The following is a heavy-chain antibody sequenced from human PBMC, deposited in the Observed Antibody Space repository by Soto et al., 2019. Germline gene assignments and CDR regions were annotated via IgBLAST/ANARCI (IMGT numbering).Heavy chain of an antibody. Sequence: QVQLVESGGGVVQPGRSLRLSCAASGFTFSSYGMHWVRQAPGKGLEWVAVIWYDGSNKYYADSVKGRFTISRDNSKNTLYLQMNSLRAEDTAVYYCARGYVKNRYYYYSMDVWGQGTTVTVSS. D-gene: IGHD3-16*01. J-gene: IGHJ6*02. CDR3: ARGYVKNRYYYYSMDV. CDR1: GFTFSSYG. CDR2: IWYDGSNK. V-gene: IGHV3-33*01.